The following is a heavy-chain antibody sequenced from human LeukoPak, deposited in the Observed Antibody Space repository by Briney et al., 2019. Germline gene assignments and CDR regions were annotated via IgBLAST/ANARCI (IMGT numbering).Heavy chain of an antibody. CDR2: ISWNSGRI. Sequence: GGSLRLSCAASGFTFDDYAIHWVRQAPGKGLEWVSGISWNSGRIGYADSVKGRFTISRDNAKNSLYLQMNSLRAEDTALYYCAKDMTEGLVGGPEHAFDIWGQGTMVTISS. V-gene: IGHV3-9*01. J-gene: IGHJ3*02. D-gene: IGHD1-26*01. CDR3: AKDMTEGLVGGPEHAFDI. CDR1: GFTFDDYA.